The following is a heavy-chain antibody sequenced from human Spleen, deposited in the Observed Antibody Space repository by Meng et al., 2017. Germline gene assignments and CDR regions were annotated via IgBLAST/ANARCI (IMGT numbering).Heavy chain of an antibody. J-gene: IGHJ4*02. Sequence: QVQLQESGPGLVKPSQTLSLTCTGSGDSISSGGYYWSWIRQHPGKGLEWIGFIYYSGTTSYNPSLKSRVSISVDTSKNQFSLKLRSVTAADTAVYYCARGSTGWSTDYDNWGQGTLVTVSS. D-gene: IGHD6-19*01. CDR2: IYYSGTT. V-gene: IGHV4-31*03. CDR1: GDSISSGGYY. CDR3: ARGSTGWSTDYDN.